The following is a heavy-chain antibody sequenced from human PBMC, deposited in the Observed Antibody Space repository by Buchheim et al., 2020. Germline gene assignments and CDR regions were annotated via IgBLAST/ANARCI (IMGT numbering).Heavy chain of an antibody. D-gene: IGHD6-19*01. J-gene: IGHJ4*02. CDR1: GFTFSSYA. V-gene: IGHV3-30-3*01. CDR2: ISYDGSNK. Sequence: QVQLVESGGGVVQPGRSLRLSCAASGFTFSSYAMHWVRQAPGKGLEWVAVISYDGSNKYYADSVKGRFTISRDNSKNTLYLQMNSLRAEDTAVYYCAKDADPGVAVAGQDYWGQGTL. CDR3: AKDADPGVAVAGQDY.